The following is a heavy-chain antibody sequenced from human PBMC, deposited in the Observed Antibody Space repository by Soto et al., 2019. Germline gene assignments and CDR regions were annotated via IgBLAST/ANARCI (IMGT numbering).Heavy chain of an antibody. V-gene: IGHV3-48*01. D-gene: IGHD5-18*01. CDR2: ISSSSNTI. Sequence: GGSLRLSCAGSGFTFSSYSMNWVRQAPGKGLEWVSYISSSSNTIYYADSVKGRFTISRDNAKNSLFLQMNSLRAEDTAVYYCARLRGYSYGYADYGGQGTLVTVSS. CDR3: ARLRGYSYGYADY. J-gene: IGHJ4*02. CDR1: GFTFSSYS.